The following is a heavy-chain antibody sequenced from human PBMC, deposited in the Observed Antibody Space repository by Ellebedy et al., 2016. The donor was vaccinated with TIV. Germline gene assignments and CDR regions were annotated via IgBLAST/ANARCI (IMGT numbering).Heavy chain of an antibody. D-gene: IGHD1-26*01. V-gene: IGHV3-72*01. CDR2: TKNKANGYTT. J-gene: IGHJ4*02. CDR3: NRWRSGSLDY. CDR1: GYTFSDHY. Sequence: GGSLRLSXAASGYTFSDHYIDWVRQAPGRGLEWVGRTKNKANGYTTEYAASVKGRFSISRDDSKNSVHLQMNSLKTENTAVYYCNRWRSGSLDYWGQGTLVTVSS.